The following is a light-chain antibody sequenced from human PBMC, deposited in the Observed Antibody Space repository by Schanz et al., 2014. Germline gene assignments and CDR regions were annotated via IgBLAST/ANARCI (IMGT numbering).Light chain of an antibody. CDR3: NSYTSTSTPQWR. J-gene: IGLJ3*02. V-gene: IGLV2-8*01. Sequence: QSALTQPPSASGSPGQSVTISCTGTSSDFGAYNSVSWYQQHPGKAPKVIIYEVTKRPSGVADRFSGSKSGNTASLTISGPQAEDEAEYYRNSYTSTSTPQWRFGGGTKLTVL. CDR1: SSDFGAYNS. CDR2: EVT.